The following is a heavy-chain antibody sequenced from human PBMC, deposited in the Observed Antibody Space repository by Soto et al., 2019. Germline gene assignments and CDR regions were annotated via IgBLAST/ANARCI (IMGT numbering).Heavy chain of an antibody. CDR1: GGSFSDSY. CDR3: AREGRYCSATSCHGWWFDP. V-gene: IGHV4-34*01. D-gene: IGHD2-2*01. Sequence: SETLSLTCAVYGGSFSDSYWNWIRQPPGKGLEWIGEIDHSGSANYNPSLKGRVTMSVDTSKSQISLKLTSVTAADTAMYYCAREGRYCSATSCHGWWFDPWGQGTLVTVSS. J-gene: IGHJ5*02. CDR2: IDHSGSA.